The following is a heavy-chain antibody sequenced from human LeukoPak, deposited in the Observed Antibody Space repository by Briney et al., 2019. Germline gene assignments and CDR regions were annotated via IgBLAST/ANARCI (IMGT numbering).Heavy chain of an antibody. D-gene: IGHD3-10*01. Sequence: ASVKVSCKASGGTFSSYAISWVRQAPGQGLEWMGLINPSGGSTNYAQKFQGRVTMTRDTSTSTVYMELSSLRSEDTAVYYCARGPRVTMIRGGQWHSYMDVWGKGTTVTISS. CDR3: ARGPRVTMIRGGQWHSYMDV. V-gene: IGHV1-46*01. CDR2: INPSGGST. CDR1: GGTFSSYA. J-gene: IGHJ6*03.